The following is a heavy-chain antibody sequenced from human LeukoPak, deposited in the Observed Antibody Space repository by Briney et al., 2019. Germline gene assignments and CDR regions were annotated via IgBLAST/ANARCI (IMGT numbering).Heavy chain of an antibody. CDR3: ARGPYSGSYYSVNAFDI. J-gene: IGHJ3*02. V-gene: IGHV4-59*01. D-gene: IGHD1-26*01. Sequence: SGTLSLTCTVSGGSISSYYWSWVRQPPGKGLGWVGYIYYSGSTNYNPPLKSRVTISVDTSKNQFSLKLSSVTAADTAVYYCARGPYSGSYYSVNAFDIWGQGTMVTVSS. CDR1: GGSISSYY. CDR2: IYYSGST.